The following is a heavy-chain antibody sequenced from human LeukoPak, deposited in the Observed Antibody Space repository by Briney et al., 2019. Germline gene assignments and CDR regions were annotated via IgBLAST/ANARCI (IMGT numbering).Heavy chain of an antibody. J-gene: IGHJ4*02. V-gene: IGHV1-2*02. CDR2: INPNSGGT. CDR3: AREPGIAVAGTMDY. CDR1: GYTFTGYY. D-gene: IGHD6-19*01. Sequence: ASVKVSCKASGYTFTGYYMHWVRQAPGQGLEWMGWINPNSGGTNYAQKFQGRVTMTRDTSISTAYMELSRLRSDDTAVYYCAREPGIAVAGTMDYWGQGTLVTVPS.